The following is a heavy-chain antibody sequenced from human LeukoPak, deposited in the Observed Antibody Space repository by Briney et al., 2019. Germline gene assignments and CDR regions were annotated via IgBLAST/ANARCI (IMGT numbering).Heavy chain of an antibody. CDR1: GGSISSYY. D-gene: IGHD6-19*01. Sequence: PSETLSLTCTVSGGSISSYYWSWIRQPAGKGLEWIGRTYTSGSTNYNPSLKSRVTMSVDTSKNQFSLKLSSVTAADTAVYYCAREASGWYIYYYYMDVWGKGTTVTISS. CDR2: TYTSGST. CDR3: AREASGWYIYYYYMDV. J-gene: IGHJ6*03. V-gene: IGHV4-4*07.